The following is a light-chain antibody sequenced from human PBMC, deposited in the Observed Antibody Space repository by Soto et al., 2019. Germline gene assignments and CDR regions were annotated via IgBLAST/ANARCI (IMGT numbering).Light chain of an antibody. Sequence: EIVMTQSPATLSVSPGERATLSCRASQSVNSNLAWYQKKPGQAPWLLIYDASTRATGIPARFSGSGSGTEFTLTISSLQSEDFAVYYCQQYHNWLTFGEGTKVEIK. CDR3: QQYHNWLT. J-gene: IGKJ4*01. CDR1: QSVNSN. V-gene: IGKV3-15*01. CDR2: DAS.